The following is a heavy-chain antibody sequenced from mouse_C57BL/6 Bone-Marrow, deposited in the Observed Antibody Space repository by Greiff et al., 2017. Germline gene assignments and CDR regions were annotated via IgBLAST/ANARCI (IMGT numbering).Heavy chain of an antibody. Sequence: VKLMESGAELVKPGASVKMSCKASGYTFTTYPIEWMKQNHGKSLEWIGNFHPYNDDTMYNEKFKGKATLTVEKSSSTVYLELSRLTSDASAVYYGAIGIEEGYPYAMDYWGQGTSVTVSS. V-gene: IGHV1-47*01. J-gene: IGHJ4*01. D-gene: IGHD2-2*01. CDR3: AIGIEEGYPYAMDY. CDR2: FHPYNDDT. CDR1: GYTFTTYP.